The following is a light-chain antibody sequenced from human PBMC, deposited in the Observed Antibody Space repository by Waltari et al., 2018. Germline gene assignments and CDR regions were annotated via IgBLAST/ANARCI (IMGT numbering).Light chain of an antibody. CDR1: SSDIGAHNY. Sequence: QSALTQPASVSGSPGQSITISCTGTSSDIGAHNYVSWYQEHPGKAPKLMVYEVSNRPSGVSNRFSGSKSGNTASLTISGLQVEDEADYYCSSYISSTTPYVFGTGTKVTVL. CDR3: SSYISSTTPYV. CDR2: EVS. V-gene: IGLV2-14*01. J-gene: IGLJ1*01.